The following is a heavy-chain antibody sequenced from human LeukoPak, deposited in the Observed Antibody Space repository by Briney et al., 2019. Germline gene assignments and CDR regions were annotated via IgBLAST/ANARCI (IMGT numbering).Heavy chain of an antibody. D-gene: IGHD3-10*01. V-gene: IGHV4-38-2*01. CDR3: ARNRGSAPYNWFDP. CDR1: GYSISSGYY. Sequence: IPSETLSLTCAVSGYSISSGYYWGWIRQPPGKGLEWIGSIYHSGSTYYSPSLKSRVTISVDTSKNQFSLKLSSVTAADTAVYYCARNRGSAPYNWFDPWGQGTLVTVSS. CDR2: IYHSGST. J-gene: IGHJ5*02.